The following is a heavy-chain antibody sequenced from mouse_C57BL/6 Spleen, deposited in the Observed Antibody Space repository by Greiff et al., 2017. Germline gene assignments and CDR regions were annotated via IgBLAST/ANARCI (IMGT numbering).Heavy chain of an antibody. CDR3: ARGLGDFDY. CDR1: GYSITSGYY. V-gene: IGHV3-6*01. J-gene: IGHJ2*01. D-gene: IGHD4-1*01. CDR2: ISYDGSN. Sequence: EVKLMESGPGLVKPSQSLSLTCSVTGYSITSGYYWNWIRQFPGNKLEWMGYISYDGSNNYNPSFKNRISLTRDTSKNQFFLKLNSVTTEDTATYYCARGLGDFDYWGQGTTLTVSS.